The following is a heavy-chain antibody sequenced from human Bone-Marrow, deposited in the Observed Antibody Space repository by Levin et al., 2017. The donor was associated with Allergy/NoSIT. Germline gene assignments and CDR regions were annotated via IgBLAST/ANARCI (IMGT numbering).Heavy chain of an antibody. Sequence: GGSLRLSCVASGFKFDDYAMNWVRQVPGKGLEWVSRINWRGDNTSYADSVKGRFTISRDNTKNSLFLQMNSLRGDDTAFYYCARGTGDYGGNLGAFDIWGQGTLVIVSS. D-gene: IGHD4-23*01. V-gene: IGHV3-20*04. CDR2: INWRGDNT. CDR3: ARGTGDYGGNLGAFDI. CDR1: GFKFDDYA. J-gene: IGHJ3*02.